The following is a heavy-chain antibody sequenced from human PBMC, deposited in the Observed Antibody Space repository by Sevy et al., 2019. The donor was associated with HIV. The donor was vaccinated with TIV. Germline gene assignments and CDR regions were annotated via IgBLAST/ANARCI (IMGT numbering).Heavy chain of an antibody. Sequence: GSLRLSCAATGFTFSNYAMHWVRQTPGKGLEWVAIIWSDGRFENHGDSVKGRFTISRDNSKNTLYLQMNNGRVEDTAVYYCARGGYYYDNAAYYALDSWGQGTLVTVSS. D-gene: IGHD3-22*01. CDR1: GFTFSNYA. J-gene: IGHJ4*02. CDR2: IWSDGRFE. CDR3: ARGGYYYDNAAYYALDS. V-gene: IGHV3-33*01.